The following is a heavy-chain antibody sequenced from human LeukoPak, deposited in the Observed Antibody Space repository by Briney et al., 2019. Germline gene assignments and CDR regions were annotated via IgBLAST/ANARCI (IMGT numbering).Heavy chain of an antibody. CDR1: RFTFSDYY. CDR3: ARDLLAVVVPSAHSEYFQH. Sequence: GGSLRLSCAASRFTFSDYYMSWIRQAPGKGLEWVSFISSTGTTIYYADSVKGRFTISRDNAKNSLYLQMHSLKAEDTAVYYCARDLLAVVVPSAHSEYFQHWGQGTPVTVSS. J-gene: IGHJ1*01. D-gene: IGHD2-2*01. V-gene: IGHV3-11*01. CDR2: ISSTGTTI.